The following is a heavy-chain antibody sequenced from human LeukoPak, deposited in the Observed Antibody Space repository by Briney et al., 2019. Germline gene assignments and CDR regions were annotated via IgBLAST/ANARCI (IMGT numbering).Heavy chain of an antibody. CDR1: GFTVSSKY. J-gene: IGHJ4*02. CDR2: IYGGGST. V-gene: IGHV3-53*01. Sequence: PGGSLRLSCAASGFTVSSKYMSWVRQAPGKGLERVSVIYGGGSTYYADSVKGRFTISRDNSKNTLFLQMNNLRAEDTAVYYCARELNYYDSGSYSSPRAGGADYWGQGTLVIVSS. D-gene: IGHD3-10*01. CDR3: ARELNYYDSGSYSSPRAGGADY.